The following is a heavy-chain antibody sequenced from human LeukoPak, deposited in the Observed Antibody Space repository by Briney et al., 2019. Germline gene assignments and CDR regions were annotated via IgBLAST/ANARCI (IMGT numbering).Heavy chain of an antibody. CDR3: ARDPGDY. V-gene: IGHV3-66*01. J-gene: IGHJ4*02. CDR2: IYSGGNT. CDR1: GFTVSSNY. Sequence: GGSLRLSCAASGFTVSSNYISWVRRAPGKGLEWVSVIYSGGNTYYADSVKGRFTISRDNSKNTLYLQMNSLRAEDTAVYYCARDPGDYWGQGTLVTVSS.